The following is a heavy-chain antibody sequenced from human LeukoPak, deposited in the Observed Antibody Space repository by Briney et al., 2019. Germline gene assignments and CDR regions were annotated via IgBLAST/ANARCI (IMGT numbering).Heavy chain of an antibody. CDR1: GYTVTDYY. V-gene: IGHV1-69-2*01. CDR3: ATRYRSSTSCYPGAFDI. CDR2: VDPEDGET. J-gene: IGHJ3*02. Sequence: GASVKVSCKASGYTVTDYYMHWVQQAPGKGLEWMGRVDPEDGETIYAEKFQGRVTITADTSTDTAYMELSSLRSEDTAVYYCATRYRSSTSCYPGAFDIWGQGTMVTVSS. D-gene: IGHD2-2*01.